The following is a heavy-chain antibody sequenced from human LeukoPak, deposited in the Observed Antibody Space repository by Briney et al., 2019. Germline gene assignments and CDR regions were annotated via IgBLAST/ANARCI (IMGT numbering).Heavy chain of an antibody. CDR2: IIPILGIA. J-gene: IGHJ6*02. V-gene: IGHV1-69*04. Sequence: SVKVSCKASGGTFSSYAISWVRQAPGQGLEWMGRIIPILGIANYAQKLQGRVTMTTDTSTSTAYMELRSLRSDDTAVYYCARDREYSSSWYEYYYYGMDVWGQGTTVTVSS. CDR3: ARDREYSSSWYEYYYYGMDV. CDR1: GGTFSSYA. D-gene: IGHD6-13*01.